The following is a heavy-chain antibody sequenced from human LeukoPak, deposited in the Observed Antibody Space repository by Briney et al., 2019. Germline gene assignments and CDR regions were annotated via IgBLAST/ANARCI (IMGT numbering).Heavy chain of an antibody. V-gene: IGHV1-18*01. Sequence: ASVKVSCKASGYTFNSYGISWVRQAPGQGLEWMGWISGYNGNTNYAQKFQGRVTMTRNTSISTAYMELSSLRSEDTAVYYCARVYASGSGPRQLAHWGQGTLVTVSS. CDR1: GYTFNSYG. CDR2: ISGYNGNT. CDR3: ARVYASGSGPRQLAH. D-gene: IGHD3-10*01. J-gene: IGHJ4*02.